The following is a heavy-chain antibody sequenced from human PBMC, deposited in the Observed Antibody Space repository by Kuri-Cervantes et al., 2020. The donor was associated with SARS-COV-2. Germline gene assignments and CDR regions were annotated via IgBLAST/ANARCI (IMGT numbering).Heavy chain of an antibody. CDR1: GFTFSDHY. CDR2: IRNKDGKYST. V-gene: IGHV3-72*01. Sequence: GGSLRLSCAASGFTFSDHYMDWVRQAPGRGLEWVGRIRNKDGKYSTEYAASVRGRFTISRDDSKKSLYLQMNSLQTEDTAVYYCTSLLRIPLFDIWGQGTVVTVSS. D-gene: IGHD2-15*01. J-gene: IGHJ3*02. CDR3: TSLLRIPLFDI.